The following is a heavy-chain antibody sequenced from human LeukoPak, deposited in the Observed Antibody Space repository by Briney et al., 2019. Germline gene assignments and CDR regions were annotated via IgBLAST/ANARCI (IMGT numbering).Heavy chain of an antibody. CDR1: GFTFSSYS. CDR2: ISSSSSYI. CDR3: ARDVDTAMAGDY. Sequence: GGSLRLSCAASGFTFSSYSMNWVRQAPGKGLEWVSSISSSSSYIYYADSVKGRFTISRDNAKNSLYLQMNSLRAEDTAVYYCARDVDTAMAGDYWGRGTLVTVSS. J-gene: IGHJ4*02. D-gene: IGHD5-18*01. V-gene: IGHV3-21*01.